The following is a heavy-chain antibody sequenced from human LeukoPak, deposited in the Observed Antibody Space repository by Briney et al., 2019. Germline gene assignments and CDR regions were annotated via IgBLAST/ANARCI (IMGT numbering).Heavy chain of an antibody. CDR1: GVASGFIFSNA. J-gene: IGHJ4*02. V-gene: IGHV3-23*01. CDR3: AKDRSSSWFPGGTHLGYFDY. D-gene: IGHD6-13*01. Sequence: GGSLTLSCAASGVASGFIFSNAWMSCVRQAPGQGLEWVSAISGSGGSTYYADSVKGRFTISRDNSKNTLYLQMNSLRAEDTAVYYCAKDRSSSWFPGGTHLGYFDYWGQGTLVTVSS. CDR2: ISGSGGST.